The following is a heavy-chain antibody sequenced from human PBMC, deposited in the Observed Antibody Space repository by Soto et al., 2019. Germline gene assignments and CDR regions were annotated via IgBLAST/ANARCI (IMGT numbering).Heavy chain of an antibody. CDR2: ISSSSSYT. CDR1: GFTFSNYY. D-gene: IGHD3-10*01. Sequence: QVQLVESGGGLVKPGGSLRLSCAASGFTFSNYYMSWIRQAPGKGLEWVSYISSSSSYTNYADSVKGRFTISRDNAKNSLYLQMNRLRAEHTAVYHCAGGQPWFGVHYYYYGMDVWGQGTTVTVSS. V-gene: IGHV3-11*05. J-gene: IGHJ6*02. CDR3: AGGQPWFGVHYYYYGMDV.